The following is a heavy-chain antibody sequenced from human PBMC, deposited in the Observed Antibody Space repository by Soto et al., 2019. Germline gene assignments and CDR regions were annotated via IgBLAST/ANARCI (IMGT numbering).Heavy chain of an antibody. Sequence: PSETLSLTCTVSGGSISSYYWSWIRQPPGKGLEWIGYIYYSGSTNYNPSLKSRVTISVDASKNQFSLKLSSVTAADTAVYYCARVTYYYDSSVSIALDVWGQGTTVTVSS. V-gene: IGHV4-59*01. J-gene: IGHJ6*02. CDR2: IYYSGST. CDR1: GGSISSYY. CDR3: ARVTYYYDSSVSIALDV. D-gene: IGHD3-22*01.